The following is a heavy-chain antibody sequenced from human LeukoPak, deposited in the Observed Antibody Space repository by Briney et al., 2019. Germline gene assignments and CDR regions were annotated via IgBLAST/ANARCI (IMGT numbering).Heavy chain of an antibody. D-gene: IGHD1-14*01. CDR3: AKPARTDYADY. V-gene: IGHV3-23*01. J-gene: IGHJ4*02. CDR1: GLTSNNYA. Sequence: GGSLRLSCAASGLTSNNYAMNWVRQAPGKGLEWVSSINSSGGRTYYADSVKGRFTISRDNSKNTLYLQMNSLRAEDTAVYSCAKPARTDYADYWGQRTLVTVSS. CDR2: INSSGGRT.